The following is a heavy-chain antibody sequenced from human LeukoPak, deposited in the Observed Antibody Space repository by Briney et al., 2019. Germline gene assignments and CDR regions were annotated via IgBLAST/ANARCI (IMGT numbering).Heavy chain of an antibody. CDR2: ISGSGGST. CDR3: AKAIVPAAYYYYGMDV. Sequence: GGSLRLSCAASGFTFSSYAMSWVRQAPGKGLEWVSAISGSGGSTYYADSVKGRFTISRDNSKNTLYLQVNSLRAEDTAVYYCAKAIVPAAYYYYGMDVWGQGTTVTVSS. CDR1: GFTFSSYA. J-gene: IGHJ6*02. V-gene: IGHV3-23*01. D-gene: IGHD6-13*01.